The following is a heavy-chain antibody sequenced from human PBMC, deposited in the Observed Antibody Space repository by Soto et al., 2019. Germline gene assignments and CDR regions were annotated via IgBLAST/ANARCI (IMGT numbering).Heavy chain of an antibody. CDR2: INAGNWNT. J-gene: IGHJ4*02. Sequence: GASVKVSCKASGYTFSNFAMHWVRQAPGQRPEWMGWINAGNWNTKYSQKFQARVTISRDNSKNTLYLQMNSLRAEDTAVYYCARGGGGYNPFDYWGQGTLVTVSS. CDR1: GYTFSNFA. D-gene: IGHD1-26*01. CDR3: ARGGGGYNPFDY. V-gene: IGHV1-3*01.